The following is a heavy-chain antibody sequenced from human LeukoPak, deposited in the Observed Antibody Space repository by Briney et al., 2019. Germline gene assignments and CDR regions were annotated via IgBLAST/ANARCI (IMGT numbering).Heavy chain of an antibody. Sequence: TSETLSLTCTVSGGSISSYYWSWIRQPPGKGLEWIGYIYYSGSTNYNPSLKSRVTISVDTSKNQFSLKLSSVTAADMAVYYCARDLGYSGSGSYYEVWGQGTLVTVSS. CDR3: ARDLGYSGSGSYYEV. CDR2: IYYSGST. J-gene: IGHJ4*02. CDR1: GGSISSYY. V-gene: IGHV4-59*01. D-gene: IGHD1-26*01.